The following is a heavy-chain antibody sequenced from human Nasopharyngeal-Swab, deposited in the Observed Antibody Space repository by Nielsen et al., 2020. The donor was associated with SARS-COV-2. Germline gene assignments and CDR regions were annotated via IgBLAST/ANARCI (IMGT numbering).Heavy chain of an antibody. D-gene: IGHD3-10*01. Sequence: GESLKISCAASGFTFSGSAMHWVRQASGKGLEWVGRIRSKANSYATAYAASVKGRFTISRDDSKNTAYLQMNSLRAEDTAVYYCARVDGWFGELFVDYWGQGTLVTVSS. CDR2: IRSKANSYAT. V-gene: IGHV3-73*01. CDR1: GFTFSGSA. J-gene: IGHJ4*02. CDR3: ARVDGWFGELFVDY.